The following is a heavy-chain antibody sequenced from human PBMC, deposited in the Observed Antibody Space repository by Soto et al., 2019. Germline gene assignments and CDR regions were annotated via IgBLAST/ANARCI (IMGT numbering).Heavy chain of an antibody. CDR1: GFTFSNYA. CDR2: ISGPGGTT. D-gene: IGHD3-16*01. V-gene: IGHV3-23*01. J-gene: IGHJ4*02. Sequence: EVQLLESGGGLVQPGGSLRLSCAASGFTFSNYAMSWVRQAPGKGLEWVSVISGPGGTTFYADSVKGRFTISRDTSKNALYLQMKSLRAEDTAVYYCAKALGAEGQPDYWGQGTLVTVSS. CDR3: AKALGAEGQPDY.